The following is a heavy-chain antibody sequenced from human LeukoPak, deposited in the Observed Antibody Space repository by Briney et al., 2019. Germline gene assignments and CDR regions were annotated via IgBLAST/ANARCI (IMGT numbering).Heavy chain of an antibody. CDR1: GFIFSSYN. J-gene: IGHJ6*03. Sequence: PGGSLRLSCAASGFIFSSYNMNWVRQAPGKGLEWVSSISSSSNYIYYADSVKGRFTISRDNAKNSLYLQMNSLRAEDTPVYYCASHLSRTTLIRHHNYYYMDVWGEGTTVTVSS. V-gene: IGHV3-21*01. D-gene: IGHD1-1*01. CDR3: ASHLSRTTLIRHHNYYYMDV. CDR2: ISSSSNYI.